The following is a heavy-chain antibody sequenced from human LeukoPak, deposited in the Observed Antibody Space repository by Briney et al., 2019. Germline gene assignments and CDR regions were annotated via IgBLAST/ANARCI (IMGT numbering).Heavy chain of an antibody. Sequence: SETLSLTCTVSGGSISSYYWSWIRQPPGKGLEWIGYIYYSGSTNYNPSLKSRVTISVDTSKNQFSLELSSVTAADTAVYYCTGYGDGMDVWGQGTTVTVSS. J-gene: IGHJ6*02. V-gene: IGHV4-59*01. CDR1: GGSISSYY. CDR2: IYYSGST. CDR3: TGYGDGMDV. D-gene: IGHD3-9*01.